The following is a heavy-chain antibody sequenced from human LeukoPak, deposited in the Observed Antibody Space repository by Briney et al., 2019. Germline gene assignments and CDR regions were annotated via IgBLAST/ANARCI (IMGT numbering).Heavy chain of an antibody. D-gene: IGHD5-12*01. CDR1: GGSFSGYY. J-gene: IGHJ4*02. CDR2: INHSGST. Sequence: SETLSLTCAVYGGSFSGYYWSWIRQPPGKGLEWIGEINHSGSTNYNPSLKSRVTISVDTSKNQFSLKLSSVTAADTAVYYCARGVGPVATFCYWGQGTLVTVSS. CDR3: ARGVGPVATFCY. V-gene: IGHV4-34*01.